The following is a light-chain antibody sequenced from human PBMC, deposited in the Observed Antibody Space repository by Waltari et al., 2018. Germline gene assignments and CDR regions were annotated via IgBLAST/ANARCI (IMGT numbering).Light chain of an antibody. CDR1: QSVASSH. V-gene: IGKV3-15*01. Sequence: EIVMTQSPATLSVSPGERATLSCRASQSVASSHLAWYQQKPGQPPRLLIYGVSTRATGIPARFSGSGSGTEFTLTINSLQSEDFAVYYCQQYNNWPLTFGGGTKVEIK. CDR2: GVS. CDR3: QQYNNWPLT. J-gene: IGKJ4*01.